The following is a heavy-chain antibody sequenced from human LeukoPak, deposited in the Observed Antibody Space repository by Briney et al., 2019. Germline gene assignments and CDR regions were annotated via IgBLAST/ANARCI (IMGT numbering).Heavy chain of an antibody. CDR3: ARGGSSGAFDI. CDR1: GGSISSYY. J-gene: IGHJ3*02. Sequence: SETLSLTCTVSGGSISSYYWSWIRQPPGKGLEWIGYIYYSGSTNYNPSPKSRVTISVDTSKNQFSLKLSSVTAADTAVYYCARGGSSGAFDIWGQGTMVTVSS. D-gene: IGHD1-26*01. V-gene: IGHV4-59*01. CDR2: IYYSGST.